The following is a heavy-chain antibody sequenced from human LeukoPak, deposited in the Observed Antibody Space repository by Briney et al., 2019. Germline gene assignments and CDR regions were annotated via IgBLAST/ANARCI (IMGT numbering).Heavy chain of an antibody. J-gene: IGHJ4*02. CDR1: GFTFSSYA. CDR3: ARGRPPYYFDY. Sequence: GGSLRLSCSASGFTFSSYAMHWVRQAPGKGLEWVSVIYTGGNTDHADSVQGRFTLSRDNSKNTLYLHMNSLRVEDTAVYYCARGRPPYYFDYWGQGTLVTVSS. CDR2: IYTGGNT. V-gene: IGHV3-53*01.